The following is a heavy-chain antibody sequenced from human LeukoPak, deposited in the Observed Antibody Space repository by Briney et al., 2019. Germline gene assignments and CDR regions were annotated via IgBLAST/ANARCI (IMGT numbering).Heavy chain of an antibody. V-gene: IGHV3-30*02. CDR1: GFTFSSYG. D-gene: IGHD2-21*02. CDR3: AKLTRQHCGNDCPYPIDY. Sequence: GGSLRLSCAASGFTFSSYGMHWVRQAPGKGLEWVAFIRYDGSNKYYADSVKGRFTISRDNSKNTLYLQMNSLRVEDTAVYYCAKLTRQHCGNDCPYPIDYWGQGSLVTVSS. CDR2: IRYDGSNK. J-gene: IGHJ4*02.